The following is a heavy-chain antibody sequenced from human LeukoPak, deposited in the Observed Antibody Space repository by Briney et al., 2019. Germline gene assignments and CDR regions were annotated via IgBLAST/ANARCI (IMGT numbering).Heavy chain of an antibody. CDR1: GFTFSSYA. J-gene: IGHJ4*02. CDR3: ARVALNGDFDY. Sequence: GGSLRLSCAASGFTFSSYAMHWVRQAPGKGLEYVSAISRNGGSTYYANSVKGRFTISRDSSKNTLYLQMGSLRAEDMAVYYCARVALNGDFDYWGQGTLVTVSS. V-gene: IGHV3-64*01. CDR2: ISRNGGST. D-gene: IGHD7-27*01.